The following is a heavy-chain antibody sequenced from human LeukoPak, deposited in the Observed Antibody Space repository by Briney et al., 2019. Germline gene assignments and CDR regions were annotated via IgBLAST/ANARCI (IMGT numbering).Heavy chain of an antibody. V-gene: IGHV4-31*03. CDR1: GGSISSGGYY. CDR3: ARHSSGYVYGMDV. D-gene: IGHD3-22*01. Sequence: SETLSITCTVSGGSISSGGYYWSWIRQHPGKGLEWIGYIYYSGSTYYNPSLKSRVTISVDTSKNQFSLKLSSVTAADTAVYYCARHSSGYVYGMDVWGQGTTVTVSS. CDR2: IYYSGST. J-gene: IGHJ6*02.